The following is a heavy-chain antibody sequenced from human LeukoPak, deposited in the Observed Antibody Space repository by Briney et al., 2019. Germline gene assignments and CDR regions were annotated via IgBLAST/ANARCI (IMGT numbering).Heavy chain of an antibody. V-gene: IGHV4-4*07. CDR2: IYPGESIYASENT. D-gene: IGHD2-15*01. CDR1: GVSISAYY. Sequence: PSETLSLTCRVSGVSISAYYWSWIRQPAGKGLEWIGRIYPGESIYASENTNYNPSLKSRVSMSGDTSKNQFSLKLSSVTAADTAVYYCARSGGGSQGSFDYWGQGTLVTVSS. J-gene: IGHJ4*02. CDR3: ARSGGGSQGSFDY.